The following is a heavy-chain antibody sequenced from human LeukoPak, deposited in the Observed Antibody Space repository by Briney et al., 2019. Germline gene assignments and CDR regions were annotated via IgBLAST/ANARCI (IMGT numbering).Heavy chain of an antibody. CDR1: GFTFSSYS. D-gene: IGHD2-2*02. CDR3: ARDCSFRYRKNDAFDI. V-gene: IGHV3-21*01. Sequence: PGGSLRLSCAASGFTFSSYSMNWVRQAPGKGLEWVSSISSSSSYIYYADSVKGRFTISGDNAKNSLYLQMNSLRAEDTAVYYCARDCSFRYRKNDAFDIWGQGTMVTVSS. J-gene: IGHJ3*02. CDR2: ISSSSSYI.